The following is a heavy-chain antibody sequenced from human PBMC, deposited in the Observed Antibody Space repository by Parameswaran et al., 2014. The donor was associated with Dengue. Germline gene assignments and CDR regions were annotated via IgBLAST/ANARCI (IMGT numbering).Heavy chain of an antibody. CDR2: ISGSGGST. J-gene: IGHJ6*02. Sequence: VRQAPGKGLEWVSAISGSGGSTYYADSVKGRFTISRDNSKNTLYLQMNSLRAEDTAVYYCARDSSSDGMDVWGQGTTVTVSS. V-gene: IGHV3-23*01. D-gene: IGHD6-6*01. CDR3: ARDSSSDGMDV.